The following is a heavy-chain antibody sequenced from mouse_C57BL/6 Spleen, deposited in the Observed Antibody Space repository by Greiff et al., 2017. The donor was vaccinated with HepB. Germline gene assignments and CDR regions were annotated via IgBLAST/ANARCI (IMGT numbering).Heavy chain of an antibody. Sequence: DVQLQESGPGLVKPSQSLSLTCSVTGYSITSGYYWNWIRQFPGNKLEWMGYISYDGSNNYNPSLKNRISITRDTSKNQFVLKLNSVTTEDTATYYCARDFPNWDGDYWGQGTTLTVSS. V-gene: IGHV3-6*01. J-gene: IGHJ2*01. CDR1: GYSITSGYY. D-gene: IGHD4-1*01. CDR2: ISYDGSN. CDR3: ARDFPNWDGDY.